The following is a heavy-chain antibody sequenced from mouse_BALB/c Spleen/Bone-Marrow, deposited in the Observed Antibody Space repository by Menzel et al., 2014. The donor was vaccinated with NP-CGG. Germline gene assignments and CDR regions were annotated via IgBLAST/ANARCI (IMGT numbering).Heavy chain of an antibody. CDR2: INPYNDNT. CDR1: GYTFTSYD. J-gene: IGHJ1*01. CDR3: ARSLYGYDWYFDV. D-gene: IGHD2-2*01. V-gene: IGHV1-14*01. Sequence: VQLQQSGPELVKPGASVKMSCKASGYTFTSYDMHWVKQKPGQGLEWIGNINPYNDNTKYNEKFKGKATLTSDKSSSTAYMELSSLTSEDSAVYYCARSLYGYDWYFDVWGAGTTVTVSS.